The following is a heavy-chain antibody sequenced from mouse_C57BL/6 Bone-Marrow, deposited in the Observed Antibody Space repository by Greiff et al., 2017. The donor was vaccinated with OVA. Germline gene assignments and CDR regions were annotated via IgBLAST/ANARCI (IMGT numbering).Heavy chain of an antibody. D-gene: IGHD1-1*01. J-gene: IGHJ1*03. CDR2: IWTGGGT. V-gene: IGHV2-9-1*01. Sequence: VQGVESGPGLVAPSQSLSITCTVSGFSLTSYAISWVRQPPGKGLEWLGVIWTGGGTNYNSALKSRLSISKDNSKSQVFLKMNSLQTDVTARYYCARNYYGSSYWYFDVWGTGTTVTVSS. CDR1: GFSLTSYA. CDR3: ARNYYGSSYWYFDV.